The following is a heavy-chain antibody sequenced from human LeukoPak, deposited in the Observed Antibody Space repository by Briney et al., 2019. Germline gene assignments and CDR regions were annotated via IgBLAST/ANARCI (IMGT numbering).Heavy chain of an antibody. CDR3: ARHSTVTTGTIDY. J-gene: IGHJ4*02. CDR2: IYYSGST. D-gene: IGHD4-17*01. CDR1: GGSISSSSYY. Sequence: PSETLSLTCTVSGGSISSSSYYWGWIRQPPGKGLEWIGSIYYSGSTYYNPSLKSRVTISVDTSKNQFSLKLSSVTAADTAVYYCARHSTVTTGTIDYWGQGTLVTVSS. V-gene: IGHV4-39*01.